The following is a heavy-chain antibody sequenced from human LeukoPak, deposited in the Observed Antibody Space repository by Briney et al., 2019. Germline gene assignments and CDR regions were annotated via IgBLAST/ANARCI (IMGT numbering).Heavy chain of an antibody. CDR1: GGSISSYY. J-gene: IGHJ6*03. CDR3: ASRCSTSWDDYYYYMDV. Sequence: SETLSLTCTVSGGSISSYYWSWIRQPAGKGLEWIGRIYTSGSTNYNPSLKSRVTMSVDTSKNQFSLKLSSVTAADTAVYYCASRCSTSWDDYYYYMDVWGKGTTVTVSS. D-gene: IGHD2-2*01. CDR2: IYTSGST. V-gene: IGHV4-4*07.